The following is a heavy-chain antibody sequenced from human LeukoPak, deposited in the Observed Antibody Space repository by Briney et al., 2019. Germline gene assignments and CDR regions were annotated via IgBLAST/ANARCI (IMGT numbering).Heavy chain of an antibody. CDR3: ARDQTTPYSSGWLDY. J-gene: IGHJ4*02. V-gene: IGHV4-59*01. CDR1: GGSISSYH. CDR2: IYYSGRT. D-gene: IGHD6-19*01. Sequence: SETLSLTCTVSGGSISSYHWSWIRQPPGKGLEWIGYIYYSGRTNYNPSLESRVTISIDTPKQHFSLKLSSVTAADTALYYCARDQTTPYSSGWLDYWGQGTLVTVSS.